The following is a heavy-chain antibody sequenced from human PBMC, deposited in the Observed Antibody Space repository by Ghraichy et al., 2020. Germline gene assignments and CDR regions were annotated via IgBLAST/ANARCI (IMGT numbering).Heavy chain of an antibody. CDR2: IRSKANSYAT. CDR3: TRHTYGGNGLYYFDY. D-gene: IGHD4-23*01. V-gene: IGHV3-73*01. CDR1: GFTFSGSA. Sequence: GESLNISCAASGFTFSGSAMHWVRQASGKGLEWVGRIRSKANSYATAYAASVKGRFTISRDDSKNTAYLQMNSLKTEDTAVYYCTRHTYGGNGLYYFDYWGQGTLVTVSS. J-gene: IGHJ4*02.